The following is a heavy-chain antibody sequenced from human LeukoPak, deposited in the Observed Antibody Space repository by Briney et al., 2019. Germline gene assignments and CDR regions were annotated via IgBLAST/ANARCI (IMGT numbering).Heavy chain of an antibody. CDR3: ARGQTSVVTAIPYYFDY. CDR2: IYQSGST. CDR1: GISINNKKW. V-gene: IGHV4-4*02. J-gene: IGHJ4*02. Sequence: SETLSLTCAVSGISINNKKWWSWVRQPPGKGLEWIGEIYQSGSTNYNPSLKSRVTISVDTSKNQFSLKLSSVTAADTAVYYCARGQTSVVTAIPYYFDYWGRGTLVTVSS. D-gene: IGHD2-21*02.